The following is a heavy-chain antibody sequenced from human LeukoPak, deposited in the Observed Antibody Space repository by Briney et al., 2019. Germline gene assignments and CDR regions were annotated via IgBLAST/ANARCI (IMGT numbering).Heavy chain of an antibody. CDR3: AREPTPPSEY. Sequence: ASVKVSCKASGYTFTGYYIHWVRQAPGQGVERMGWINPNSGGTSYAQKFEGRVTMTRETSNSTAYMELSRLKSDDTAVYYCAREPTPPSEYWGQGTLVSVSS. J-gene: IGHJ4*02. D-gene: IGHD4-11*01. V-gene: IGHV1-2*02. CDR2: INPNSGGT. CDR1: GYTFTGYY.